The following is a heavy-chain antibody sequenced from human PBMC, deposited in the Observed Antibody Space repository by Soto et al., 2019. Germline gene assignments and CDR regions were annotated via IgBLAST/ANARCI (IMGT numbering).Heavy chain of an antibody. CDR1: GYTFTSYD. CDR2: MNPNSGNT. Sequence: ASVKVSFKASGYTFTSYDINWVRQATGQGLEWMGWMNPNSGNTGYAQKFQGRVTMTRNTSISTAYMELSSLRSEDTAVYYCAREPGALQPDAFDIWGQGTMVTVSS. J-gene: IGHJ3*02. D-gene: IGHD1-1*01. V-gene: IGHV1-8*01. CDR3: AREPGALQPDAFDI.